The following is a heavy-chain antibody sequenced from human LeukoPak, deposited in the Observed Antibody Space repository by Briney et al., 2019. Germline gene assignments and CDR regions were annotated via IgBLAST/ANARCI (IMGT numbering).Heavy chain of an antibody. J-gene: IGHJ4*02. CDR2: INPSGGST. V-gene: IGHV1-46*01. CDR3: ARGRGISYYYGSGSYYPFDY. D-gene: IGHD3-10*01. CDR1: GYTFTSYY. Sequence: ASVKVSCKASGYTFTSYYMHWVRQAPGQGLEWVGIINPSGGSTSYAQKFQGRVTMTRDTSTSTVYMELRSLRSDDTAVYYCARGRGISYYYGSGSYYPFDYWGQGALVTVSS.